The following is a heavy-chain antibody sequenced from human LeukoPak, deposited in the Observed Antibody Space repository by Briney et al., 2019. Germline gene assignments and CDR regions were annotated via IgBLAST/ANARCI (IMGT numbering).Heavy chain of an antibody. V-gene: IGHV4-59*01. CDR1: GGSISSYY. Sequence: SETLSLTCTVSGGSISSYYWSWIRQPPGKGLEWIGYIYYSGSTNYNPSLKSRVTISVDTSKNQFSLKLSSVTAADTAVYYCARAVAGNRGFDYWGQGTLVTVSS. D-gene: IGHD6-19*01. CDR3: ARAVAGNRGFDY. J-gene: IGHJ4*02. CDR2: IYYSGST.